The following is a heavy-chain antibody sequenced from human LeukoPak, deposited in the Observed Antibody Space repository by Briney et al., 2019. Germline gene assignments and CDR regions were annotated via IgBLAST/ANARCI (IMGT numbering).Heavy chain of an antibody. J-gene: IGHJ2*01. D-gene: IGHD4-23*01. CDR1: GGSISSSSYY. V-gene: IGHV4-39*01. Sequence: SETLSLTCTVSGGSISSSSYYWGWIRQPPGKGLEWIGSIYYSGSTYYNPSLKSRVTISVDTSKNQFSLKLSSVTAADTAVYYCASGHDYGGNYWYFDLWGRGTLVTVSS. CDR3: ASGHDYGGNYWYFDL. CDR2: IYYSGST.